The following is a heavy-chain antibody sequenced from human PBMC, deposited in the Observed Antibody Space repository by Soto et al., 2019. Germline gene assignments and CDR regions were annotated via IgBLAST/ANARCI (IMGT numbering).Heavy chain of an antibody. V-gene: IGHV4-39*01. CDR2: IYGTGNT. CDR3: RSSSRYSTDV. J-gene: IGHJ6*02. CDR1: GGSITSSFY. D-gene: IGHD6-13*01. Sequence: QLQLQESGPGLVKPSETLSLSCTVSGGSITSSFYWGWIRQPPGKGLEWIVSIYGTGNTYYNPSLKGRVTISADTSKNQFSLNLISVTAAGTAVYYCRSSSRYSTDVWGQGATVTVSS.